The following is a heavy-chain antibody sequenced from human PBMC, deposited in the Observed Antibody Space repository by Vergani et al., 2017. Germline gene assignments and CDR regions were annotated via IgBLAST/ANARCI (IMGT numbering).Heavy chain of an antibody. D-gene: IGHD6-13*01. V-gene: IGHV3-48*03. J-gene: IGHJ4*02. CDR1: GFTFSSYE. CDR2: ISSSGSTI. Sequence: EVQLVESGGGLVQPGGSLRLSCATSGFTFSSYEMNWVRQAPGKGLEWVSYISSSGSTIYYADSVKGRFTISRDNAKNSLYLQMNSLRAEDTAVYYCARDWSAGLAAAQPYFAYWGQGTLVTVSS. CDR3: ARDWSAGLAAAQPYFAY.